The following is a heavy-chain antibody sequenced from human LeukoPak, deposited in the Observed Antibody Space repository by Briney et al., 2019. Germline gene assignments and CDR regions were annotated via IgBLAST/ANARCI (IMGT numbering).Heavy chain of an antibody. V-gene: IGHV4-4*07. Sequence: PSETLSLTCAVYGGSFSAYYWSWIRQPAGKGLEWIGRIYTSGSTNYNPSLKSRVTMSVDTSKNQFSLKLSSVTAADTAVYYCARDYLYSSSWAFDYWGQGTLVTVSS. J-gene: IGHJ4*02. CDR1: GGSFSAYY. CDR3: ARDYLYSSSWAFDY. CDR2: IYTSGST. D-gene: IGHD6-13*01.